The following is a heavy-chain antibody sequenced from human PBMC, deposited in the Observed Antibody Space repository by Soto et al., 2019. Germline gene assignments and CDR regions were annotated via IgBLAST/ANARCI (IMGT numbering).Heavy chain of an antibody. CDR3: AGHIVVVVAATDYYYGMDV. CDR2: IIPIFGTA. J-gene: IGHJ6*02. Sequence: GASVKVSCKASGGTFSSYAISWVRQAPGQGLGWMGGIIPIFGTANYAQKFQGRVTITADESTSTAYMELSSLRSEDTAVYYCAGHIVVVVAATDYYYGMDVWGQGTTVTVSS. D-gene: IGHD2-15*01. CDR1: GGTFSSYA. V-gene: IGHV1-69*13.